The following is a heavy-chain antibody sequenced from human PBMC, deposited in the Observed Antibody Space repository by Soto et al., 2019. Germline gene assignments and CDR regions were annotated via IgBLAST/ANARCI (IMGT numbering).Heavy chain of an antibody. CDR1: GFSLSTSGVG. CDR2: IYWDDVQ. Sequence: QITLRESGPTLVKPTQTLTLTCTISGFSLSTSGVGVGWIRQPPGKSLEWLALIYWDDVQRYSPSLKTRLTITKDTSRSQVVLTMTNMDPVDTATYYCARRPCSGGTCYLFDYWGQGTLVTVSS. J-gene: IGHJ4*02. CDR3: ARRPCSGGTCYLFDY. V-gene: IGHV2-5*02. D-gene: IGHD2-15*01.